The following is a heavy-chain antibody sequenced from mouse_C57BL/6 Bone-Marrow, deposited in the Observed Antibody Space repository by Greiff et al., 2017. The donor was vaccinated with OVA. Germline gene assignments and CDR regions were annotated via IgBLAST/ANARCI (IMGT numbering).Heavy chain of an antibody. D-gene: IGHD1-1*01. V-gene: IGHV1-55*01. CDR3: ARDTTVVAVYYDAMDY. CDR2: IYPGSGST. CDR1: GYTFTSYW. J-gene: IGHJ4*01. Sequence: QVQLQQPGAELVKPGASVKMSCKASGYTFTSYWITWVKQRPGQGLEWIGDIYPGSGSTNYNEQFKSKAPLTVDTSSSTAYMQLSSLTSEDSAVYDCARDTTVVAVYYDAMDYWGQGTSVTVSS.